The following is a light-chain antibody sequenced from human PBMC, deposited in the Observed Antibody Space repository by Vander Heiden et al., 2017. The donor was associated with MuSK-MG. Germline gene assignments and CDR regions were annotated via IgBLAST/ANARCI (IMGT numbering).Light chain of an antibody. CDR3: QAGDSSTSVV. J-gene: IGLJ2*01. CDR2: QDR. CDR1: KLGDKY. Sequence: SSELIQPPSVSVSPGQTATITCSGDKLGDKYACWYQQKPGQSPVLVIYQDRQRPSGIPERFSASNSGNTATLTITGTQAVDEADYYCQAGDSSTSVVFGGGTKLTVL. V-gene: IGLV3-1*01.